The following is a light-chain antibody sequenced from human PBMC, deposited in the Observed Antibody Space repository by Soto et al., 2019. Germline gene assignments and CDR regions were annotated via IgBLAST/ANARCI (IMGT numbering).Light chain of an antibody. CDR2: DAS. CDR1: QSVSSY. J-gene: IGKJ1*01. Sequence: EIVLTQSPATLSSSPGERATLSCRASQSVSSYLAWYQQKPGQAPRLLIYDASNRATGIPARFSGSGSGTDFTLTISSLEPEDFAVYYCQQRGTFGQGTKVEIK. CDR3: QQRGT. V-gene: IGKV3-11*01.